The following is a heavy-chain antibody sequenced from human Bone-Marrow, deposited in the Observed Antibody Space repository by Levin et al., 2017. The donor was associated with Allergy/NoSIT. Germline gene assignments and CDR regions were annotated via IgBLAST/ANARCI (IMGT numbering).Heavy chain of an antibody. CDR3: AKRANPSPPPPYYFDN. Sequence: GESLKISCAASGFTFSSYAMSWVRQAPGKGLEWVSGISGSGGSTSYADSVKGRFTISRDNSKNMLYLQMSSLRAEDTAVYYCAKRANPSPPPPYYFDNWGQGTLVTVSS. D-gene: IGHD1-14*01. V-gene: IGHV3-23*01. CDR2: ISGSGGST. J-gene: IGHJ4*02. CDR1: GFTFSSYA.